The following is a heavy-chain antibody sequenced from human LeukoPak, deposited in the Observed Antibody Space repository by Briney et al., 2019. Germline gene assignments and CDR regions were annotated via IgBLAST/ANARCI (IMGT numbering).Heavy chain of an antibody. CDR2: IKDDGSEK. V-gene: IGHV3-7*01. CDR1: GLNFRKSW. Sequence: GGSLRLSCAASGLNFRKSWMTWVRQAPGRGLEWVANIKDDGSEKYYVDSVKGRFTTSRDNAKNSLYLQMNSLGAEDTAVYYCSNWGDTWGLDFWGQGILVSVSS. CDR3: SNWGDTWGLDF. J-gene: IGHJ4*02. D-gene: IGHD7-27*01.